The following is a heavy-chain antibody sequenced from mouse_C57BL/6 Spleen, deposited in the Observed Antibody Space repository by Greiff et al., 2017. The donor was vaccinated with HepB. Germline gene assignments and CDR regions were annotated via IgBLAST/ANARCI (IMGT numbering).Heavy chain of an antibody. Sequence: EVKLMESGGDLVKPGGSLKLSCAASGFTFSSYGMSWVRQTPDKRLEWVATISSGGSYTYYPDSVKGRFTISRDNAKNTLYLQMSSLKSEDTAMYYCARLSSQWATVDYWGQGTTLTVSS. CDR1: GFTFSSYG. V-gene: IGHV5-6*01. CDR2: ISSGGSYT. CDR3: ARLSSQWATVDY. J-gene: IGHJ2*01. D-gene: IGHD1-1*01.